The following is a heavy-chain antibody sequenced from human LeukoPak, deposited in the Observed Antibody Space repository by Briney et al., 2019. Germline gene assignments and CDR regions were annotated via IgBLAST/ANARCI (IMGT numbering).Heavy chain of an antibody. V-gene: IGHV3-20*04. J-gene: IGHJ4*02. Sequence: VGSLRLSCAASGFTFDDYGMSWVRQAPGKGLEWVSGINWNGGSTDYADSVKGRFTISRDNAKNSLYLQMNSLRAEDTALYYCARDWGYYYDSSGYYRRAPFDYWGQGTLVTVSS. D-gene: IGHD3-22*01. CDR1: GFTFDDYG. CDR3: ARDWGYYYDSSGYYRRAPFDY. CDR2: INWNGGST.